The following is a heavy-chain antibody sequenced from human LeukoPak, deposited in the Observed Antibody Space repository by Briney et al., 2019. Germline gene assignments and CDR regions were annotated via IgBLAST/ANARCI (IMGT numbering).Heavy chain of an antibody. Sequence: PSETLSLTCTVSGGSISSYYWSWIRQPPGKGLEWIGYIYYSESTNYNPSLKSRVTISVDTSKNQFSLRLSSVTAADTAVYYCASAYYDILGGHFDYWGQGTLVTVSS. CDR2: IYYSEST. V-gene: IGHV4-59*12. D-gene: IGHD3-9*01. CDR3: ASAYYDILGGHFDY. J-gene: IGHJ4*02. CDR1: GGSISSYY.